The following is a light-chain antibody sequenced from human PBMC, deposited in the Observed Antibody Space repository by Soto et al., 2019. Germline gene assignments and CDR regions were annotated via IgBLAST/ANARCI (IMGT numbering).Light chain of an antibody. J-gene: IGLJ2*01. CDR3: AVWDSSLSAVV. CDR1: YSNIGDNY. Sequence: QSVLTQPPSVSAAPGQKVTISCSGSYSNIGDNYVSWYRQVLGTTPKLLIYDNNKRASRIPDRFSGSKSATSATLGITGLQTGDEADYYCAVWDSSLSAVVFGGGTKLTVL. V-gene: IGLV1-51*01. CDR2: DNN.